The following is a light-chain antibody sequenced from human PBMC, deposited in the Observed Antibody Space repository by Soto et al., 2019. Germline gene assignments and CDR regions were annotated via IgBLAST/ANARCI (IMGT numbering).Light chain of an antibody. CDR3: QHYDNWPPWA. J-gene: IGKJ1*01. CDR2: GAS. CDR1: QSISSN. Sequence: EIVMTQSPATLSVSPGERATLSCRASQSISSNLAGYQQKPGQAPRLLIYGASTRATGIPPRFSGSGSGTECTLTISGLQCEDWGVYYGQHYDNWPPWAVGQGTKGESK. V-gene: IGKV3-15*01.